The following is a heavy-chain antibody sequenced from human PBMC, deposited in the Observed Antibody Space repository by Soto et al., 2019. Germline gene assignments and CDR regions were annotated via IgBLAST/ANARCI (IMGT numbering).Heavy chain of an antibody. CDR2: IYYSGST. D-gene: IGHD4-4*01. V-gene: IGHV4-31*03. Sequence: QVQLQESGPGLVKPSQTLSLTCTVSGGSISSGGYYWSWIRQHPGKGLEWIGYIYYSGSTYYNPSLKSRVTISVDTSKNQFTLKLSSVTAADTAVYYCARSPPPRPPLMTTVTNGFWFDPWGQGTLVTVSS. CDR1: GGSISSGGYY. CDR3: ARSPPPRPPLMTTVTNGFWFDP. J-gene: IGHJ5*02.